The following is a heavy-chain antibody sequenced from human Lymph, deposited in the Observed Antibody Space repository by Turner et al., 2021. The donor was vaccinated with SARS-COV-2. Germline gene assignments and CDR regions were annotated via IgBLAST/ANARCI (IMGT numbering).Heavy chain of an antibody. J-gene: IGHJ4*02. D-gene: IGHD3-16*01. Sequence: QVQLVESGGGVVQPGRSLRLSCAASGFTFSNSGMHWLRQAPGKGLEWVAIIWYDGSDKFYAYSVKGRFTISRDNSKNTLYLQMNSLRAEDTAVYYCARHNGGRLDYWGQGTLVTVSS. CDR3: ARHNGGRLDY. CDR2: IWYDGSDK. V-gene: IGHV3-33*01. CDR1: GFTFSNSG.